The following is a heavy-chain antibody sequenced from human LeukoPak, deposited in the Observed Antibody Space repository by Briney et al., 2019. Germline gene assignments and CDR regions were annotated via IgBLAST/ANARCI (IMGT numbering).Heavy chain of an antibody. D-gene: IGHD5-18*01. Sequence: GASVKVSCKASGYTFTSYGISWVRQAPGQGLEWMGWISAYNGNTNYAQKLQGRVTMTTDTSTSTAYMELRSLRSEDTAVYYCARDSRRGYSYGFLVLRAFDIWGQGTMVTVSS. V-gene: IGHV1-18*01. J-gene: IGHJ3*02. CDR3: ARDSRRGYSYGFLVLRAFDI. CDR2: ISAYNGNT. CDR1: GYTFTSYG.